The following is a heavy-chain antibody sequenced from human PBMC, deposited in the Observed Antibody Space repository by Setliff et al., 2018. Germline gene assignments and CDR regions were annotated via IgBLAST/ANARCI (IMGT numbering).Heavy chain of an antibody. Sequence: PSETLSLTCSVSGASINRDYWNWIRQPPGKGLEWIGYIHYSGSTNYNPSLKSRVTLSVDTSKNQVSLKLSSVTAADTAVYYCARAPPNRYSGSYEYFYMDVWGKGTTVTISS. J-gene: IGHJ6*03. CDR2: IHYSGST. V-gene: IGHV4-59*08. CDR3: ARAPPNRYSGSYEYFYMDV. CDR1: GASINRDY. D-gene: IGHD1-26*01.